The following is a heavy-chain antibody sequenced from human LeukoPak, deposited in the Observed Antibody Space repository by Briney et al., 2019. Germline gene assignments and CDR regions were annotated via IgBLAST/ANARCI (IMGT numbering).Heavy chain of an antibody. CDR3: ARLPAHYCSSTSCDDSWFDP. Sequence: PSETLSLTCTVSGGSISSYYWNWIRQTPGKGLEWIGYISHSGSTSYSPSLKSRVTISIDTSKSHFSLKLRSVTAADTAVYYCARLPAHYCSSTSCDDSWFDPWGQGTLVTVSS. CDR2: ISHSGST. J-gene: IGHJ5*02. D-gene: IGHD2-2*01. CDR1: GGSISSYY. V-gene: IGHV4-59*08.